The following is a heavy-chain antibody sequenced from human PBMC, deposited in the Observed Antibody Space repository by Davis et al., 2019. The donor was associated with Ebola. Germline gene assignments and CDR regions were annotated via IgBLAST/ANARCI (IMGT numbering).Heavy chain of an antibody. J-gene: IGHJ4*02. CDR2: IYYSGST. CDR3: ARGDRYCSGGSCYLTLFDY. V-gene: IGHV4-59*01. CDR1: GGSISSYY. Sequence: PSETLSLTCTVSGGSISSYYWSWIRQPPGKGLEWIGYIYYSGSTNYNPSLKSRVTISVDTSKNQFSLKLSSVTAADTAVYYCARGDRYCSGGSCYLTLFDYWGQGTLVTVSS. D-gene: IGHD2-15*01.